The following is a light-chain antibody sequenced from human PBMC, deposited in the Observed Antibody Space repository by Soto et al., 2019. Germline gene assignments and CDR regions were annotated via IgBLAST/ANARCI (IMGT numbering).Light chain of an antibody. Sequence: EIVRTQSPATLSVSPGERATLSCRASQSVSSNLAWYQQKPGQAPRLLIDGASTRATGIPARFSGSGSGTEFTLTISSLQSEEFAVYYCQQYNNWQLTFGGGTKVEIK. CDR3: QQYNNWQLT. V-gene: IGKV3-15*01. CDR1: QSVSSN. CDR2: GAS. J-gene: IGKJ4*01.